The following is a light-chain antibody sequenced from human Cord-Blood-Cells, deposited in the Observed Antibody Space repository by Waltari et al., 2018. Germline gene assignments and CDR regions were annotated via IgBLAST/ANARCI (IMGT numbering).Light chain of an antibody. CDR2: ASS. V-gene: IGKV1-39*01. Sequence: SLSASVGDRVTITCRASQSISSYLNWYQQKPGKAPKLLIYASSSLQSGVPSRFSGSGSGTDFTLTISSLQPEDFATYYCQQSYSTPFTFGPGTKVDIK. CDR3: QQSYSTPFT. CDR1: QSISSY. J-gene: IGKJ3*01.